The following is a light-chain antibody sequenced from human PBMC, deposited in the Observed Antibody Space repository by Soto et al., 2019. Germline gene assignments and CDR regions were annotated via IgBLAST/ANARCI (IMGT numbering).Light chain of an antibody. CDR3: QQRSNWLSIT. V-gene: IGKV3-11*01. CDR2: DAS. CDR1: QSVSSY. Sequence: EIVLTQSPATLSLSPGERATLSCRASQSVSSYLAWYQQKPGQAPRLLIYDASNRATGIPARFSGSGSGTDFTLTISSLEPDDFAVYYCQQRSNWLSITFGPGTRLEIK. J-gene: IGKJ5*01.